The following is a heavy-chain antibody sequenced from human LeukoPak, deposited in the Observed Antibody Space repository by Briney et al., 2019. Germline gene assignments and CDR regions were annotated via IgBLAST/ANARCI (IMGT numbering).Heavy chain of an antibody. Sequence: SETLSLTCAVSGGSISTSNWWSWVRQPPGKGLEWIGEIYHSGSTNYNPSLKSRVTISVDTSKNQFSLRLSSVTAADTAVYYCARARGRYIDFLDYWGQGTLITVSS. CDR2: IYHSGST. J-gene: IGHJ4*02. CDR1: GGSISTSNW. CDR3: ARARGRYIDFLDY. D-gene: IGHD3-9*01. V-gene: IGHV4-4*02.